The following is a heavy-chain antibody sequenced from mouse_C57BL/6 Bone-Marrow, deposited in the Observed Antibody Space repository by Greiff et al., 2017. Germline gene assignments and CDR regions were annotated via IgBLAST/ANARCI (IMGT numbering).Heavy chain of an antibody. J-gene: IGHJ3*01. CDR3: ARGGFAY. Sequence: VQLQQSGAELMKPGASVKLSCKATGYTFTGYWIEWVKQRPGQGLEWIGVINPGSGGTNYNEKFKGKATLTADKSSSTAYMQLSSLTSEDSAVYFCARGGFAYWGQGTLVTVSA. CDR2: INPGSGGT. CDR1: GYTFTGYW. V-gene: IGHV1-54*01.